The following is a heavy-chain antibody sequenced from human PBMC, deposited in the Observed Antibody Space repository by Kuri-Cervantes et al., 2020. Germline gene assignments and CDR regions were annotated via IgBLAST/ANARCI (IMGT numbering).Heavy chain of an antibody. CDR2: IKEDGSET. V-gene: IGHV3-7*01. Sequence: GGSLRLSCAASGFTFNNYWMTWVRQAPGRGMEWVANIKEDGSETSYVGSVKGRFTISRDNAKNSLYLQMDSLRAEDTAVYYCAREPGSGYFFDYWGQGTLVTVSS. J-gene: IGHJ4*02. CDR3: AREPGSGYFFDY. D-gene: IGHD3-22*01. CDR1: GFTFNNYW.